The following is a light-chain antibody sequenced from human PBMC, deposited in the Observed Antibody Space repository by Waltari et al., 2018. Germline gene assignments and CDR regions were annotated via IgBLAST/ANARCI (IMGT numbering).Light chain of an antibody. CDR2: SNK. CDR3: AAWDDSLNGPV. J-gene: IGLJ2*01. CDR1: SSNIGSNT. V-gene: IGLV1-44*01. Sequence: QSVLTQPPSASGTPGPRVTISCSGSSSNIGSNTVNWYQQPPGTAPNLLIYSNKQRPSGVPDRFSGSKSGTSASLAISGLQSEDEADYYCAAWDDSLNGPVFGGGTKLTVL.